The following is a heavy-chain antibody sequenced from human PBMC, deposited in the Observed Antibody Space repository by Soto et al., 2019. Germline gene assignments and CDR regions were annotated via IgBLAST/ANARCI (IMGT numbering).Heavy chain of an antibody. D-gene: IGHD2-15*01. J-gene: IGHJ6*02. Sequence: VKVSCKASGYTFTSYGISWVRQAPGQGLEWMGWISAYNGNTNYAQKLQGRVTMTTDTSTSTAYMELRSLRSDDTAVYYCARDCIVVVVAATRASYCYGMDVWGQGTTVTVS. CDR1: GYTFTSYG. CDR3: ARDCIVVVVAATRASYCYGMDV. CDR2: ISAYNGNT. V-gene: IGHV1-18*04.